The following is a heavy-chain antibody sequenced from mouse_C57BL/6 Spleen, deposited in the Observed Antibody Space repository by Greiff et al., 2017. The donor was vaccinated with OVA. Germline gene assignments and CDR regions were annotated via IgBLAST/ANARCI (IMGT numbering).Heavy chain of an antibody. CDR2: IDPSDSYT. V-gene: IGHV1-69*01. Sequence: KQSCKASGYTFTSYWMHWVKQRPGQGLEWIGEIDPSDSYTNYNQKFKGKSTLTVDKSSSTAYMQLSSLTSEDSAVYYCARGGTWFAYWGQGTLVTVSA. CDR3: ARGGTWFAY. J-gene: IGHJ3*01. CDR1: GYTFTSYW.